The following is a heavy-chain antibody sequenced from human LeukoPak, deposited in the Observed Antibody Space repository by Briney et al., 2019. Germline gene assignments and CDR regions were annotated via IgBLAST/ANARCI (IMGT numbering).Heavy chain of an antibody. J-gene: IGHJ4*02. Sequence: GGSLRLSCAVSGFNFRDHWMDWVRQAPGKGLQWVGHIKNDGSETYYLDSLKGRFSISRDNTNNAPYLQMNSLRVEDTAVYYCVKNDGWFHLAQWGQGTLVTVSS. CDR2: IKNDGSET. CDR3: VKNDGWFHLAQ. V-gene: IGHV3-7*03. D-gene: IGHD6-19*01. CDR1: GFNFRDHW.